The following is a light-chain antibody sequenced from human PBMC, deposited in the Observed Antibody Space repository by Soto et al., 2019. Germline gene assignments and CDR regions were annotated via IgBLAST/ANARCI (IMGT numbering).Light chain of an antibody. CDR3: QHYGTSAL. Sequence: EIVLTQSPGTMSLSPGESDTLSCRASQSVSSSYLAWYQQKPGQAPRLLIYDASRATGIPDRFSGSGSGTDFPLTITRLEPEDFAVYYCQHYGTSALFGPGTKVDI. J-gene: IGKJ3*01. V-gene: IGKV3-20*01. CDR1: QSVSSSY. CDR2: DAS.